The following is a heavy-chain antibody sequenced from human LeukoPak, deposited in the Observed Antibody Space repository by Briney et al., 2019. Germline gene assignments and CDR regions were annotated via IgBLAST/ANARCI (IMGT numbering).Heavy chain of an antibody. V-gene: IGHV4-59*01. CDR1: GGSISSYY. CDR2: IYYSGST. CDR3: AADGYNQDAPYYFDY. D-gene: IGHD5-24*01. J-gene: IGHJ4*02. Sequence: SETLSLTCTVSGGSISSYYWSWIRQPPGKGLEWIGYIYYSGSTNYNPSLKSRVTISVDTSKNQFSLKLSSVTAADTAVYYCAADGYNQDAPYYFDYWGPGTLVTVSS.